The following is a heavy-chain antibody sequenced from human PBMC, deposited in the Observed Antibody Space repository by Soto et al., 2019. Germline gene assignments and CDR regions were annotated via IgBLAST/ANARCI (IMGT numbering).Heavy chain of an antibody. CDR3: TTDWAPYDSSGPYPLH. J-gene: IGHJ4*02. CDR1: VFGFRSTR. Sequence: VSCAASVFGFRSTRMRWVRQTPGKGLEWVGRIKSQTDGETTDYTAPVKGRFTISRDDSRNTLFLHLNSLKIEDTAVYYCTTDWAPYDSSGPYPLHWGQGTLVTVSS. CDR2: IKSQTDGETT. D-gene: IGHD3-22*01. V-gene: IGHV3-15*01.